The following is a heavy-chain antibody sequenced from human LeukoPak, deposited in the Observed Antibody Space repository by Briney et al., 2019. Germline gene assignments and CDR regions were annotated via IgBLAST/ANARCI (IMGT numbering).Heavy chain of an antibody. V-gene: IGHV3-11*01. CDR3: ARDNDSRDPPHFDY. CDR1: GFTFSDYY. D-gene: IGHD3-16*01. J-gene: IGHJ4*02. Sequence: PGGSLRLSCAASGFTFSDYYMSWIRQAPGKGLEWLSYISSSGSTIYYADSVKGRFTISRDNAKNSLYLQMNSLRAEDTAVYYCARDNDSRDPPHFDYWGQGTLVTVSS. CDR2: ISSSGSTI.